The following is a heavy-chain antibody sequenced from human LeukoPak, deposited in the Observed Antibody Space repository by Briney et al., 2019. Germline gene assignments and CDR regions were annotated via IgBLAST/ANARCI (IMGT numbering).Heavy chain of an antibody. D-gene: IGHD6-13*01. CDR3: AKEVYKELAAAGLDY. J-gene: IGHJ4*02. CDR2: ISYDGSNK. V-gene: IGHV3-30*18. CDR1: GFTFSSYG. Sequence: PGRSLRLSCAASGFTFSSYGMHCVRHAPGKGLEWVAVISYDGSNKYYADSVKRRYTISRHNSKNTLYLQMNSLRAEDTAVYYCAKEVYKELAAAGLDYWGQGTLVTVSS.